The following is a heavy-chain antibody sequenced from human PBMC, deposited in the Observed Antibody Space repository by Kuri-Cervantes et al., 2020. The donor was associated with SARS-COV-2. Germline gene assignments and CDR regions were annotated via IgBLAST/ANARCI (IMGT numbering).Heavy chain of an antibody. CDR1: GGSISSHY. J-gene: IGHJ4*02. D-gene: IGHD2-2*01. CDR3: ARDGLSGYIVVVPAAFDY. Sequence: SETLSLTCTVSGGSISSHYWSWIRQPPGKGLEWIGSIYHSGSTYYNPSLKSRVTISVDTSKNQFSLKLSSVTAADTAVYYCARDGLSGYIVVVPAAFDYWGQGTLVTVSS. CDR2: IYHSGST. V-gene: IGHV4-38-2*02.